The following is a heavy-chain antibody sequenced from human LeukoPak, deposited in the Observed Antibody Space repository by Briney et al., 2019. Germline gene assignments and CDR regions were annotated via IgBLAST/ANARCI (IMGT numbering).Heavy chain of an antibody. CDR3: ARDAYDDASES. Sequence: AGGSLRLSCAASGFTFSYYWMTWVRQAPGKGLEWVANLRPDGRDKYYAASVKGRFTISRDNAKNSLYLQMNGLRADDTAIYYCARDAYDDASESWGQGTLVTVSS. CDR2: LRPDGRDK. D-gene: IGHD3-3*01. CDR1: GFTFSYYW. V-gene: IGHV3-7*01. J-gene: IGHJ5*02.